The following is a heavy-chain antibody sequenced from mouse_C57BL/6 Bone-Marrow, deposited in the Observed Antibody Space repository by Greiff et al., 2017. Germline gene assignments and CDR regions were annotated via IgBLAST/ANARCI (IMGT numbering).Heavy chain of an antibody. CDR3: ARLIDYAMDY. CDR1: GYTFTSYT. CDR2: INPSSGYT. V-gene: IGHV1-4*01. J-gene: IGHJ4*01. Sequence: QVQLKQSGAELARPGASVKMSCKASGYTFTSYTMHWVKQRPGQGLEWIGYINPSSGYTKYNQKFKDKATLTADKSSSTAYMQLSSLTSEDSAVYYCARLIDYAMDYWGQGTSVTVSS.